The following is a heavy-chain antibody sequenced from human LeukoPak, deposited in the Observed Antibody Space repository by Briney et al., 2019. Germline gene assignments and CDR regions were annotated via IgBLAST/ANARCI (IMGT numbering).Heavy chain of an antibody. V-gene: IGHV4-39*01. CDR3: ATTAYYYDSSGYRTGAFDI. Sequence: PSETLSLTCTVSGGSISSSSYYWGWIRQPPGKGLEWIGSIYYSGSTYYNPSLKSRVTISVDTSKNQFSLKLSSVTAADTAVYYCATTAYYYDSSGYRTGAFDIWGQGTMVTVSS. D-gene: IGHD3-22*01. J-gene: IGHJ3*02. CDR1: GGSISSSSYY. CDR2: IYYSGST.